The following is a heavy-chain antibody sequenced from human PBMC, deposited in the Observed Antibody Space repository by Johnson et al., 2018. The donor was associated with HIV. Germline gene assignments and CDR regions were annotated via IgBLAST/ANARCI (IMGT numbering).Heavy chain of an antibody. V-gene: IGHV3-33*06. J-gene: IGHJ3*02. CDR1: GFTFSSYG. CDR2: IWYDGSNK. CDR3: AKDRASSSFHDAFNI. D-gene: IGHD6-6*01. Sequence: QVQLVESGGGLVQPGRSLRLSCAASGFTFSSYGIHWVRQAPGKGLEWVAVIWYDGSNKYYADSVKGRFTISRDNSKNTLYLQMHSLRAEDTALYYCAKDRASSSFHDAFNIWGQGTMVTVSS.